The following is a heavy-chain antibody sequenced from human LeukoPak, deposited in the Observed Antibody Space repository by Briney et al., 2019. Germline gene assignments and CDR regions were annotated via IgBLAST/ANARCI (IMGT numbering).Heavy chain of an antibody. V-gene: IGHV3-74*01. CDR3: ARDGILGSHDS. D-gene: IGHD3-3*02. CDR2: INSDGSST. J-gene: IGHJ4*02. CDR1: GFTFSSYW. Sequence: GGSLRLSCAASGFTFSSYWMHWVRQAPGKGLVWVSRINSDGSSTSYADSVKGRFSISRDNAKNTLDLQMNSLRAEDTAVYYCARDGILGSHDSWGQGTLVTVSS.